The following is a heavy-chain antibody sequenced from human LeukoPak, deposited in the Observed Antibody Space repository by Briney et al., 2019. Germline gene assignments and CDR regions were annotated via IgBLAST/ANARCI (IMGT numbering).Heavy chain of an antibody. V-gene: IGHV4-39*07. Sequence: SETLSLTCTVSGGSISSSSYYWGWIRQPPGKGLEWIGSIYYSGSTYYNPSLKSRVTISVDTSKTQFSLKLSSVTAADTAVYYCARGYCSGGSCFHLDAFDIWGQGTMVTVSS. CDR1: GGSISSSSYY. J-gene: IGHJ3*02. CDR2: IYYSGST. D-gene: IGHD2-15*01. CDR3: ARGYCSGGSCFHLDAFDI.